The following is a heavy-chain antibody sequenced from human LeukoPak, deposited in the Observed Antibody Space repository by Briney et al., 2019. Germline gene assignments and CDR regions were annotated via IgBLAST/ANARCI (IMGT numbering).Heavy chain of an antibody. CDR3: ARDNGDYVPLFDY. J-gene: IGHJ4*02. CDR2: IYYSGST. Sequence: SETLSLTCTVSGGSTSNFYWSWIRQPPGEGLEWIGYIYYSGSTNYNPSLKSRVTISVDTSKNQFSLRLSSVTAADTAVYYCARDNGDYVPLFDYWGQGTLVTVSS. V-gene: IGHV4-59*01. CDR1: GGSTSNFY. D-gene: IGHD4-17*01.